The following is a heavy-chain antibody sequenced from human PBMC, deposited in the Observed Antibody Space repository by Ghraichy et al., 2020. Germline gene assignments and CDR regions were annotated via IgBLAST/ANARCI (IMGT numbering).Heavy chain of an antibody. Sequence: GGSLRLSCAASGFTFSKYAMSWVRQAPGKGLEWVSAISGSGDSTYYADSVKGRFTISRDNSENMLYLQMNSLRAEDTAAYYCAKVIEPGTTTISYFYSGLDVWGKGTTVTLSS. J-gene: IGHJ6*04. V-gene: IGHV3-23*01. CDR3: AKVIEPGTTTISYFYSGLDV. CDR1: GFTFSKYA. CDR2: ISGSGDST. D-gene: IGHD1-7*01.